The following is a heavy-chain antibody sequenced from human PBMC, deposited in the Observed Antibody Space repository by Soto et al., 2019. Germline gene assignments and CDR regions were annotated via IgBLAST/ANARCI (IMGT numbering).Heavy chain of an antibody. CDR2: IGPKSGAT. CDR3: GRGRSGEIVIFF. J-gene: IGHJ4*02. V-gene: IGHV1-2*02. D-gene: IGHD5-12*01. CDR1: GYTFSGYY. Sequence: QVQLVQSGAAVKESGASVKVSCKASGYTFSGYYIHWVRQAPGQAPEWVAEIGPKSGATRYAQKFQGSVTMTNDTSITTVYMELRNLSPDDTAGYFCGRGRSGEIVIFFWGQGTLVTVHS.